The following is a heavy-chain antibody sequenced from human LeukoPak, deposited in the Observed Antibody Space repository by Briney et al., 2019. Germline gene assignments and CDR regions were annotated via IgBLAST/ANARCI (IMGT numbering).Heavy chain of an antibody. D-gene: IGHD3-16*01. CDR3: ARDQGWGQTDY. Sequence: SETLSLTCSVSGGSISSGGYYWSWIRQHPGKGLEWIGYIYYSGSTYYNPSLKSRVTISVDTSKNQFSLKLSSVTAADTAVYYCARDQGWGQTDYWGQGTLVTVSS. V-gene: IGHV4-31*03. CDR1: GGSISSGGYY. CDR2: IYYSGST. J-gene: IGHJ4*02.